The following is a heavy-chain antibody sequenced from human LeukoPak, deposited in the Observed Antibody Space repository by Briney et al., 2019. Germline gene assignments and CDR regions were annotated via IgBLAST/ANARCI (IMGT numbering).Heavy chain of an antibody. Sequence: GGSLRLSCSASGLTLSSNYMSWVRQAPGKGLEWVSLLYSDGTTYYSDSVRGRFAISRDNSKNTLYLQMFSLRAEDTAMYYCANYDTTGFYFDQWGQGTLVTVSS. D-gene: IGHD3-22*01. CDR2: LYSDGTT. J-gene: IGHJ4*02. CDR1: GLTLSSNY. CDR3: ANYDTTGFYFDQ. V-gene: IGHV3-53*01.